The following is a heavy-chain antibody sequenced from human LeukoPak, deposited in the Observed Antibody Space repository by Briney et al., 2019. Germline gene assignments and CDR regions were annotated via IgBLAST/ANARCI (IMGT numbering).Heavy chain of an antibody. CDR1: GFTFSNYG. J-gene: IGHJ4*02. CDR2: ITSSSSYI. CDR3: AKDGRYGSGGGYFDY. D-gene: IGHD3-10*01. Sequence: GGSLRLSCAASGFTFSNYGINWVRQAPGKGLEWVSSITSSSSYIYYADSVKGRFTISRDNSKNTLYLQMNSLRAEDTAVYYCAKDGRYGSGGGYFDYWGQGTLVTVSS. V-gene: IGHV3-21*04.